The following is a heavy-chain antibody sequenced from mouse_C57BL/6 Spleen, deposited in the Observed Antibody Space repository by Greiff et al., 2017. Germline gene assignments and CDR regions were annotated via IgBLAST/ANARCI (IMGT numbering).Heavy chain of an antibody. Sequence: VQLKQSGPELVKPGASVKISCKASGYSFTGYYMNWVKQSPEKSLEWIGEINPSTGGTTYNQKFKAKATLTVDKSSSTAYMQLKSLTSEDSAVYYCASGYGSIFAYWGQGTLVTVSA. D-gene: IGHD1-1*01. CDR2: INPSTGGT. CDR3: ASGYGSIFAY. CDR1: GYSFTGYY. J-gene: IGHJ3*01. V-gene: IGHV1-42*01.